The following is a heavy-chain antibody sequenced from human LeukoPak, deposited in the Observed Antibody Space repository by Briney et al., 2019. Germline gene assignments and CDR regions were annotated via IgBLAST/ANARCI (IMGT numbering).Heavy chain of an antibody. D-gene: IGHD6-19*01. CDR1: GCTFTSYY. CDR3: ARAVLGGWTDY. CDR2: INPSGGST. V-gene: IGHV1-46*01. Sequence: ASVKVSCKASGCTFTSYYMHWVRQAPGQGLEWMGIINPSGGSTSYAQKFQGRVTMTRDTSTSTVYMELSSLRSEDTAVYYCARAVLGGWTDYWGQGTLVTVSS. J-gene: IGHJ4*02.